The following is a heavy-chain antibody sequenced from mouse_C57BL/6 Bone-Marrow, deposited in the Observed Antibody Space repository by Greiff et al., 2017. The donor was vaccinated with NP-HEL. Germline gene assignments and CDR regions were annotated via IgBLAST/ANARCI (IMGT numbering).Heavy chain of an antibody. CDR3: ARGGTTVVNFDY. V-gene: IGHV1-55*01. Sequence: LQQPGAELVKPGASVKMSCKASGYTFTSYWITWVKQRPGQGLEWIGDIYPGSGSTNYNEKFKSKATLTVDTSSSTAYMQLSSLTSEDSAVYYCARGGTTVVNFDYWGQGTTRTVSS. CDR1: GYTFTSYW. J-gene: IGHJ2*01. CDR2: IYPGSGST. D-gene: IGHD1-1*01.